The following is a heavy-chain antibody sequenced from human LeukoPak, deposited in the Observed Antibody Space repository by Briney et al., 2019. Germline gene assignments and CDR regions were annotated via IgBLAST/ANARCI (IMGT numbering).Heavy chain of an antibody. Sequence: GRSLRLSCAASRFTFGNYAMHWVRQAPGKGLEWVAVISYDGSNKYYADSVKGRFTISRDNSKNTLYLQMNSLRAEDTAVYYCARESLIEYYFDYWGQGTLVTVSS. CDR2: ISYDGSNK. V-gene: IGHV3-30*01. D-gene: IGHD2/OR15-2a*01. CDR1: RFTFGNYA. J-gene: IGHJ4*02. CDR3: ARESLIEYYFDY.